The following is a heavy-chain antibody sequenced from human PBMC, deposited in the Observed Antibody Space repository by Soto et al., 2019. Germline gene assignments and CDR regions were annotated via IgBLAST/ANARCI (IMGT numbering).Heavy chain of an antibody. CDR3: ARYPKLRWELPYYYYGMDV. Sequence: QVKLVQSGAEVKKPGASVKVSCKASGYTFTGYYMHWVRQAPGQGLEWMGWINPNSGGTNYAQKFQGRVTMTRDTSISTAYMELSRLRSDDTAVYYCARYPKLRWELPYYYYGMDVWGQGTTVTVSS. D-gene: IGHD1-26*01. CDR2: INPNSGGT. V-gene: IGHV1-2*02. J-gene: IGHJ6*02. CDR1: GYTFTGYY.